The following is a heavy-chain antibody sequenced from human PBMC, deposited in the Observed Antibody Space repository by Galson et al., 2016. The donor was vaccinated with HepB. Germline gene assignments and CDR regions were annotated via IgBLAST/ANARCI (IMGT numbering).Heavy chain of an antibody. CDR1: GGSISSYY. D-gene: IGHD4-23*01. CDR3: ARSYGGYAFDI. CDR2: IYYSGTT. Sequence: TLSLTCTVSGGSISSYYWSWIRQPPGKGLEWIAYIYYSGTTNYNPSLKSRVTISVDTSKSQFSPKVTSVTAADTAVYYCARSYGGYAFDIWGQGTMVTVSS. V-gene: IGHV4-59*01. J-gene: IGHJ3*02.